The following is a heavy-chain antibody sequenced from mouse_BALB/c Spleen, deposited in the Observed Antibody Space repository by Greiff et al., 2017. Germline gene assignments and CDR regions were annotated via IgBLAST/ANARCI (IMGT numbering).Heavy chain of an antibody. CDR2: ISSGGSYT. Sequence: EVNVVESGGGLVKPGGSLKLSCAASGFTFSSYAMSWVRQSPEKRLEWVAEISSGGSYTYYPDTVTGRFTISRDNAKNTLYLEMSSLRSEDTAMYYCARVDGYSPFDYWGQGTTLTVSS. CDR3: ARVDGYSPFDY. V-gene: IGHV5-9-4*01. J-gene: IGHJ2*01. CDR1: GFTFSSYA. D-gene: IGHD2-3*01.